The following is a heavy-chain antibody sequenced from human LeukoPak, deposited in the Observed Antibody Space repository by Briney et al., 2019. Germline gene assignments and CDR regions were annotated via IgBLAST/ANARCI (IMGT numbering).Heavy chain of an antibody. Sequence: PSQTLSLTCTVSGGSISSGSYYWSWIRQPAGKGLEWIGRIYTSGSTNYNPSLKSRVTISVDTSKNQFSLKLSSVTAADTAAYYCARNSIYCSGGSCYSDYWGQGTLVTVSS. V-gene: IGHV4-61*02. CDR2: IYTSGST. D-gene: IGHD2-15*01. J-gene: IGHJ4*02. CDR1: GGSISSGSYY. CDR3: ARNSIYCSGGSCYSDY.